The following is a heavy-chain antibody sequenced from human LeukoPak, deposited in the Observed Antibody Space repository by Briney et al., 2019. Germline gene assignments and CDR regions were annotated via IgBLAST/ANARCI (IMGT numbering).Heavy chain of an antibody. D-gene: IGHD6-13*01. CDR2: IYYSGST. CDR3: ARETGIAAAGPRFDP. Sequence: SETLSLTCTVSGGSISSSSYYWGWIRQPPGKGLEWIGSIYYSGSTYYNPSLKSRVTISVDTSKNQFSLKLSSVTAADTAVYYCARETGIAAAGPRFDPWGQGTLVTVSS. V-gene: IGHV4-39*07. CDR1: GGSISSSSYY. J-gene: IGHJ5*02.